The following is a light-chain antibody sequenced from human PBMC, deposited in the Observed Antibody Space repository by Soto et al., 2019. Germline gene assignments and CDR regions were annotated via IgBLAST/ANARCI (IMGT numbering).Light chain of an antibody. CDR3: ISYAGSNLLYV. Sequence: QSVLTQPPSASGSPGQSVTISCTGTSSDVGGYNYVSWYQQHPGKAPKLMIYEVSKRPSGVPDRFSGSKSGNTASLTVSRLQAEDEADYYCISYAGSNLLYVFGTGTKVTVL. J-gene: IGLJ1*01. CDR2: EVS. CDR1: SSDVGGYNY. V-gene: IGLV2-8*01.